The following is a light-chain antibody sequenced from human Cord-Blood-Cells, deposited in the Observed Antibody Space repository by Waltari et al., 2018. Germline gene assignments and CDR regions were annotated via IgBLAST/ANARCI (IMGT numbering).Light chain of an antibody. CDR3: SSYTSSSTVV. Sequence: QSALTQPASVSGSPGQSITISCTGTSSDVGGYNYVSWYQQHPGKAPKLLIYDVSTRPSGVSTLFAGSKSSNTASLTISGLHAEDEADYYCSSYTSSSTVVFGGGTKLTVL. V-gene: IGLV2-14*01. J-gene: IGLJ2*01. CDR2: DVS. CDR1: SSDVGGYNY.